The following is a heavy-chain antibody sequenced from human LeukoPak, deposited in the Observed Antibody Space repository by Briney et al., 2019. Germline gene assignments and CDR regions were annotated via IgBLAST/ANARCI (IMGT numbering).Heavy chain of an antibody. V-gene: IGHV4-39*02. J-gene: IGHJ4*02. CDR3: ARETYYYDSSGSKTLDY. CDR2: IYYSGST. CDR1: GGSISSSSYY. D-gene: IGHD3-22*01. Sequence: SETLSLTCTVSGGSISSSSYYWGWIRQPPGKGLEWVGSIYYSGSTYYNPSLKSRVTISVDTSKNQFSLKLSSVTAADTAVYYCARETYYYDSSGSKTLDYWGQGTLVTVSS.